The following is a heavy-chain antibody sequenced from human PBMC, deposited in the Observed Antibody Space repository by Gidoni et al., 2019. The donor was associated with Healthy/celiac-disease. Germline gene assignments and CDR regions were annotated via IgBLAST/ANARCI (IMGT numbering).Heavy chain of an antibody. V-gene: IGHV3-21*01. Sequence: EVQLVESGGGLVKPGGSLRLSCAASGFTFSSYSMNWVRQAPGKGLEWVSSISSSSSYIYYADSVKGRFTISRDNAKNSLYLQMNSLRAEDTAVYYCARVRGAMVIIGMDVWGQGTTVTVSS. CDR1: GFTFSSYS. J-gene: IGHJ6*02. CDR2: ISSSSSYI. CDR3: ARVRGAMVIIGMDV. D-gene: IGHD5-18*01.